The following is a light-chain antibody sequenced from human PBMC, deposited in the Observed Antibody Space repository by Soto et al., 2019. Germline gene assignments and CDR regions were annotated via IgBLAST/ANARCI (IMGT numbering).Light chain of an antibody. CDR3: HQRQSWPRT. J-gene: IGKJ1*01. CDR2: QPS. Sequence: EIVLTQSPATLSSFPGDRVTLSCRASQYINTRLAWYQHRPGQAPRLLIYQPSTRAAGIPARFSASGSGTDFTLTISDVQPEDFALYYCHQRQSWPRTFGQGTKVDI. V-gene: IGKV3-11*01. CDR1: QYINTR.